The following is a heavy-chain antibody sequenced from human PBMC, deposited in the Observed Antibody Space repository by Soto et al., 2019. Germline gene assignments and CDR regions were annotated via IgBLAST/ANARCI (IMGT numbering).Heavy chain of an antibody. CDR1: GFTSISYA. J-gene: IGHJ4*02. D-gene: IGHD7-27*01. CDR2: ISSNGGST. Sequence: GGSLRLSCAASGFTSISYAMPWVRQAPGKGLEYVSAISSNGGSTYYADSVKGRFTISRDNSKNTLYLQMGSLRAEDMAVYYCARGRWGSFDYWGQGTLVTVSS. CDR3: ARGRWGSFDY. V-gene: IGHV3-64*02.